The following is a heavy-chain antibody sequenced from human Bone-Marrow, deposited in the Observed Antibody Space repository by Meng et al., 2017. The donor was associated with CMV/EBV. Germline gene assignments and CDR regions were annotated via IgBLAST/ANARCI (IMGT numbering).Heavy chain of an antibody. CDR2: IYYSGST. J-gene: IGHJ4*02. V-gene: IGHV4-59*01. D-gene: IGHD3-3*01. CDR1: GGSISSYY. CDR3: ARGGSHYDFWSENFDY. Sequence: SETPSRTFTVSGGSISSYYWSWIRQSPGQGLEWIGYIYYSGSTNYNPSLKSRVTISVDTSKNQFSLKLSYVTAADTAVYYCARGGSHYDFWSENFDYWAQGTLVTVSS.